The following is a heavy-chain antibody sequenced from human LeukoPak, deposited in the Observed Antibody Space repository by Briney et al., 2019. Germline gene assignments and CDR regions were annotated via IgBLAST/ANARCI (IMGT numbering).Heavy chain of an antibody. CDR2: IYPSDPDT. V-gene: IGHV5-51*01. CDR3: ARQRDSGFDFDS. Sequence: GESLKLSCMGSGYSFSNYWIGWVRQVPGSGPEWMGVIYPSDPDTRYSPSFQGQVTISADKSIDTAYLQWSSLKASDTAMYYCARQRDSGFDFDSWGQGTLVTVSS. CDR1: GYSFSNYW. D-gene: IGHD5-12*01. J-gene: IGHJ4*02.